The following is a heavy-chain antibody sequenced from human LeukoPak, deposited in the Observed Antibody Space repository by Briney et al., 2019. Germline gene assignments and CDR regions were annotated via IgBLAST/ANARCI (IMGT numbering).Heavy chain of an antibody. CDR3: ARAGEMRYMDV. Sequence: GGSLRLSCAVSGFTFSSYWMSWIRQAPGKGLEWVSHIKGSGPTTYYADSVRGRFTISRDNAKNSLFLQMNSLRVDDTAIYYCARAGEMRYMDVWGKGTAVAVSS. CDR1: GFTFSSYW. CDR2: IKGSGPTT. V-gene: IGHV3-11*04. J-gene: IGHJ6*03. D-gene: IGHD5-24*01.